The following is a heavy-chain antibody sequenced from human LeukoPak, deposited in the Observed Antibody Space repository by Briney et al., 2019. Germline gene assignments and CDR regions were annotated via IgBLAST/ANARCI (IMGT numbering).Heavy chain of an antibody. CDR2: IKDDGSDK. D-gene: IGHD6-6*01. CDR3: AREVAARPSNWFDP. V-gene: IGHV3-7*01. J-gene: IGHJ5*02. CDR1: GFTFSNSW. Sequence: GGSLRLSCAASGFTFSNSWMTWVRQAPGKGLEWVATIKDDGSDKYYVDSVKGRFTISRDNAKNSLHLQMGSLRVEDTAVYYCAREVAARPSNWFDPWGQGTLVTVSS.